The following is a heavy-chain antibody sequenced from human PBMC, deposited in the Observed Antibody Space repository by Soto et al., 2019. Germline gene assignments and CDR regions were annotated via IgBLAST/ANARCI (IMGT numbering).Heavy chain of an antibody. V-gene: IGHV3-23*01. J-gene: IGHJ4*02. CDR3: ANLFVWGSYRYLADY. D-gene: IGHD3-16*02. Sequence: EVQLLESGGGLVQPGGSLRLSCAASGFTFSSYAMSWVRQAPGKGLEWVSAISGSGGSTYYADSVKGRFTISRDNSKNTRYLQMNSLRAEDTAVYYCANLFVWGSYRYLADYWGQGTLVTVSS. CDR1: GFTFSSYA. CDR2: ISGSGGST.